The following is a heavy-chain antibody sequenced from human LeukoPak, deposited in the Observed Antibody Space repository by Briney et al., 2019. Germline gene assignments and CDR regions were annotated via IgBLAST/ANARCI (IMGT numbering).Heavy chain of an antibody. Sequence: PSETLSLTCTVSGGSISSYYWSWIRQPPGKGLEWIGYVYYSGSTNYNPSLKSRVTKSIDTSRTQFSLKLSSVTAADTAVYYCARSELVWFGGANSGFDYWGQGTLVTVSS. CDR2: VYYSGST. V-gene: IGHV4-59*01. CDR1: GGSISSYY. J-gene: IGHJ4*02. CDR3: ARSELVWFGGANSGFDY. D-gene: IGHD3-10*01.